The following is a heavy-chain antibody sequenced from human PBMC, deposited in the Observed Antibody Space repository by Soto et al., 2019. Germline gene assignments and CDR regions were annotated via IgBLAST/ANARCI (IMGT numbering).Heavy chain of an antibody. CDR1: GGSISSYH. CDR3: AREFGDNWNYEAY. Sequence: TQTLPLTCSVSGGSISSYHWSLNRQTAGKGLECIWRMYSTGNTNYNPSLKSRATVSIDTSKNQFFLRLNSVTAADSAVYYCAREFGDNWNYEAYWGQGTAVTVSS. CDR2: MYSTGNT. J-gene: IGHJ4*02. D-gene: IGHD1-7*01. V-gene: IGHV4-4*07.